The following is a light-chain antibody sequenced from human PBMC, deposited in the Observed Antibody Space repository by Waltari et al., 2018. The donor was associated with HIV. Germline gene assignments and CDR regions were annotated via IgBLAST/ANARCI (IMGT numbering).Light chain of an antibody. V-gene: IGKV1-5*03. Sequence: SASVGDRVTITCRASQSLSSWLAWYQQKPGKAPNLLIYKASSLESGVPSRFSGSGSGTEFTLTISSLQPDDFATYYCQQYNNYSRTFGQGTKVEIK. CDR2: KAS. CDR3: QQYNNYSRT. CDR1: QSLSSW. J-gene: IGKJ1*01.